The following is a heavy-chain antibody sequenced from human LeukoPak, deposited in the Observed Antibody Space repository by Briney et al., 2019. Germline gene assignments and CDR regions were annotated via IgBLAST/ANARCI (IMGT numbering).Heavy chain of an antibody. J-gene: IGHJ3*02. V-gene: IGHV1-18*04. Sequence: GASVKVSCKASGYTFTSYGISWVRQAPGQGLEWMGWISAYNGNTNYAQKLQGRVTMTTDKSTSTAYMELRSLRSDDTAVYYCARDLDIVVVPAASPDAFDIWGQGTMVTVSS. CDR3: ARDLDIVVVPAASPDAFDI. D-gene: IGHD2-2*01. CDR2: ISAYNGNT. CDR1: GYTFTSYG.